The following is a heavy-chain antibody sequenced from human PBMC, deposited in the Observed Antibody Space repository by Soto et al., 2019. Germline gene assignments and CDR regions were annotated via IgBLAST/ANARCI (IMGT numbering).Heavy chain of an antibody. CDR1: GFTFSSYA. V-gene: IGHV3-23*01. CDR2: ISGSGGST. D-gene: IGHD4-17*01. Sequence: EVQLLESGGGLVQPGGSLRLSCAASGFTFSSYAMSWVRQAPGKGLEWVSAISGSGGSTYYADSVKGRFTISRDNSKNTLYLQMNSLRAEDTAVYYCAKGGDYEDYYYYYMDVWGKGTTVTVSS. CDR3: AKGGDYEDYYYYYMDV. J-gene: IGHJ6*03.